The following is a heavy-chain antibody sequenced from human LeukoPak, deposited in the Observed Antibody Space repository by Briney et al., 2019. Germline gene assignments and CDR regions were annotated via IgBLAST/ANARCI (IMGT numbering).Heavy chain of an antibody. CDR1: GYSFTGYD. D-gene: IGHD3-3*01. J-gene: IGHJ4*02. CDR3: ATSTIFGVSAFDY. CDR2: MNPNSGNT. Sequence: ASVKVSCKASGYSFTGYDINWVRQATGQGLEWMGWMNPNSGNTGYAQKFQGRVTMTRNTSISTAYMELSSLRSEDTAVYYCATSTIFGVSAFDYWGQETLVTVSS. V-gene: IGHV1-8*01.